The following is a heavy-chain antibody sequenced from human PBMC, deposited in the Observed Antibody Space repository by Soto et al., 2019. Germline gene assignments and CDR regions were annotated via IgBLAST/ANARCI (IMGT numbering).Heavy chain of an antibody. D-gene: IGHD1-26*01. CDR2: INHSGST. CDR1: GGSFSGYY. CDR3: ARGYSGSYPRRYFQH. Sequence: SETLSLTCAVYGGSFSGYYWSWIRQPPGKGLEWIGEINHSGSTNYNPSLKSRVTISVDTSKNQSSLKLSSVTAADTAVYYCARGYSGSYPRRYFQHWGQGTLVTVSS. J-gene: IGHJ1*01. V-gene: IGHV4-34*01.